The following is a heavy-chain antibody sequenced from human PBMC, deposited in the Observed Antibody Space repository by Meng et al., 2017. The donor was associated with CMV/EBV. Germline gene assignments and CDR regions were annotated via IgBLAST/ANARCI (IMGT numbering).Heavy chain of an antibody. V-gene: IGHV3-23*01. CDR2: ICGSGVST. CDR1: GFTFSNFA. Sequence: GESLKISCAASGFTFSNFAMNWVRQAPGKGLEWVSSICGSGVSTNYADSVKGRFTVSRDNSKNTLYLQTNSLRAEDTAVYYCAKGRGDSDYDFEYWGRGTLVTVSS. CDR3: AKGRGDSDYDFEY. J-gene: IGHJ4*02. D-gene: IGHD5-12*01.